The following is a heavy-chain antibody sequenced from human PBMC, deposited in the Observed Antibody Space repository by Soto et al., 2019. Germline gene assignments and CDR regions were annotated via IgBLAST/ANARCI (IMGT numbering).Heavy chain of an antibody. CDR1: GGSISSYY. D-gene: IGHD2-15*01. Sequence: SETLSLTCTVSGGSISSYYWSWIRQPPGKGLEWIGYIYYSGSTNYNPSLKSRVTISVDTSKNQFSLKLSSVTAADTAVYYCASGGSCYSRYCYFDYWGQGTLVTVPQ. J-gene: IGHJ4*02. CDR3: ASGGSCYSRYCYFDY. CDR2: IYYSGST. V-gene: IGHV4-59*01.